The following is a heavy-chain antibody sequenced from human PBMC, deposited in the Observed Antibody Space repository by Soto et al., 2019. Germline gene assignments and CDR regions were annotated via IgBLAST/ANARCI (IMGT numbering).Heavy chain of an antibody. J-gene: IGHJ6*03. Sequence: SETLSLTCAVYGGSFSGYYWSWIRQPPWKGLEWIGEINHSGSTNYSPSLKSRVTISVDTSKNQFSLKLSSVTAADTAVYYCARGVDCSGGSCYKKGRYYYYYMDVWGKGTTVTVSS. V-gene: IGHV4-34*01. CDR1: GGSFSGYY. D-gene: IGHD2-15*01. CDR2: INHSGST. CDR3: ARGVDCSGGSCYKKGRYYYYYMDV.